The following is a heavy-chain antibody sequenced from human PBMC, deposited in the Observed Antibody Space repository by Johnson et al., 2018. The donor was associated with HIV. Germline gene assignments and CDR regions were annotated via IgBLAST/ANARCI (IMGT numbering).Heavy chain of an antibody. Sequence: QVQLLESGGGVVQPGGSLRLSCAASGFMFRSYGMHWVRQAPGKGLEWVAFIRYDGSNKYYAKTVKGRFTISRDNSKNTLYLQMNSLRADDTAVYYCGRGRWLRDAFDIWGQGTMVTVSS. J-gene: IGHJ3*02. D-gene: IGHD3-22*01. CDR3: GRGRWLRDAFDI. V-gene: IGHV3-30*02. CDR2: IRYDGSNK. CDR1: GFMFRSYG.